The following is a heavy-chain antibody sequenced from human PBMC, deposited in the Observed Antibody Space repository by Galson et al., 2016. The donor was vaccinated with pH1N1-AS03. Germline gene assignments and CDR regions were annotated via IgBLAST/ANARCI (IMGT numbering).Heavy chain of an antibody. D-gene: IGHD4-11*01. V-gene: IGHV2-70*04. CDR3: SLMGGAVYSTYYFDF. CDR1: GLSVSTPGMR. CDR2: IDWADDK. Sequence: PALVKPTQTLTLTCSFSGLSVSTPGMRVSWIRQPPGKALEWLAFIDWADDKFYSTSLKTRLTISRDTSKNQVVLTMTNIDPVDTATYYCSLMGGAVYSTYYFDFWGQGTLVTVSS. J-gene: IGHJ4*02.